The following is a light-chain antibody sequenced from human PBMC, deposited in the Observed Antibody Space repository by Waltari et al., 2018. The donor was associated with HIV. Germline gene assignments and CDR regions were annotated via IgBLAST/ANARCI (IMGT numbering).Light chain of an antibody. J-gene: IGLJ2*01. CDR2: EGS. CDR3: CAYAGSTTYII. Sequence: QSALPQPASVSGSPGQSITISCTGTSSDVGGYNLVSWYQQHPGKAPKLMIYEGSKRPSVVSNRFSGSKSGNTASLTISELQAEDEADYYCCAYAGSTTYIIFGGGTKLTAL. V-gene: IGLV2-23*01. CDR1: SSDVGGYNL.